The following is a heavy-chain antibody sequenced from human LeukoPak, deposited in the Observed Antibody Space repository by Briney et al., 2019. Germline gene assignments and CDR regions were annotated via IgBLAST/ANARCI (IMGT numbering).Heavy chain of an antibody. CDR2: IYSGGST. Sequence: GGSLRLSCAASEFSVGSNYMTWVRQAPGKGLEWVSLIYSGGSTYYADSVKGRFTISRDNFKNTLYLQMNSLRAEDTAVYYCAKVKEMATMSTCFDYWGQGTLVTVSS. CDR1: EFSVGSNY. D-gene: IGHD5-24*01. J-gene: IGHJ4*02. CDR3: AKVKEMATMSTCFDY. V-gene: IGHV3-66*01.